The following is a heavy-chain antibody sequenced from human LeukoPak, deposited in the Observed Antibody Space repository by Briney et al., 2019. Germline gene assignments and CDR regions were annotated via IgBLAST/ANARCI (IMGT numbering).Heavy chain of an antibody. V-gene: IGHV4-39*01. J-gene: IGHJ5*02. D-gene: IGHD3-3*01. Sequence: SETLSLTCTVSGGSISSSSYYWGWIRQPPGEGLEWIGSIYYSGSTYYNPSLKSRVTISVDTSKNQFSLKLSSVAAADTAVYYCASHGSVKIFGVVTWFDPWGQGTLVTVSS. CDR1: GGSISSSSYY. CDR2: IYYSGST. CDR3: ASHGSVKIFGVVTWFDP.